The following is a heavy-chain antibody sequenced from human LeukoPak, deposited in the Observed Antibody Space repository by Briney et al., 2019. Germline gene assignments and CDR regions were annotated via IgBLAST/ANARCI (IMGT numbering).Heavy chain of an antibody. D-gene: IGHD1-26*01. CDR3: TRSPSPRGRYWGFDY. CDR2: LSPDGSSS. Sequence: PGRSLGLSCAASGFTFSTYWLHWVRQAPRKGLVWVSRLSPDGSSSIYADSVKGRFTAYRDNAMHSLYLQMISLRTYDTAVYYCTRSPSPRGRYWGFDYWGQGALVTVSS. CDR1: GFTFSTYW. J-gene: IGHJ4*02. V-gene: IGHV3-74*01.